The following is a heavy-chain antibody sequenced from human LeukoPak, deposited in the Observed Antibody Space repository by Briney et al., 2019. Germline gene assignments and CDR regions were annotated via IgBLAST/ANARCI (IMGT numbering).Heavy chain of an antibody. J-gene: IGHJ5*02. Sequence: VRSLRLSCAASGFTFDDYAMHWVRQAPGKGLEWDSGISWNSGSIGYADSVKGRFTISRDNAKNSLYLQMNSLRAEDTALYYCAILTTVTTEGWFDPWGQGTLVTVSS. D-gene: IGHD4-17*01. CDR3: AILTTVTTEGWFDP. CDR2: ISWNSGSI. V-gene: IGHV3-9*01. CDR1: GFTFDDYA.